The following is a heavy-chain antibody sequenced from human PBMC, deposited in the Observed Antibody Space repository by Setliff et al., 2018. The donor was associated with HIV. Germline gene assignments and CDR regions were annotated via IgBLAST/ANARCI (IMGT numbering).Heavy chain of an antibody. V-gene: IGHV1-58*02. Sequence: SVKVSCKASGFTFTSSAMQWVRQARGQRLEWIGWIVVSSGNTNYAQKFRERVTITRDVSTSTVYMELSSLRSEDTAVYYCAADETTNGWLVQDAFDIWGQGAMVTVSS. CDR2: IVVSSGNT. CDR1: GFTFTSSA. CDR3: AADETTNGWLVQDAFDI. D-gene: IGHD6-19*01. J-gene: IGHJ3*02.